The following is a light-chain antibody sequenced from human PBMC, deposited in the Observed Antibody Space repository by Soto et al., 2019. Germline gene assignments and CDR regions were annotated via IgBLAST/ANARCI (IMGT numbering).Light chain of an antibody. CDR1: QSVSSY. V-gene: IGKV3-15*01. CDR3: QQYENWPWT. J-gene: IGKJ1*01. Sequence: EIVLTQSPATLSLSPGERSTLSCRASQSVSSYLAWYQQKPGQAPRLLIYAASTRSTGVPARFSGSGSGTEFTLTISNLQSEDVATYYCQQYENWPWTFGQGTKVDIK. CDR2: AAS.